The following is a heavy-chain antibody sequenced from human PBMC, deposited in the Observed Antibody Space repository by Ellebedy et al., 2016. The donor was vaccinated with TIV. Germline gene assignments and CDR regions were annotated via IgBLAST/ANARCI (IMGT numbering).Heavy chain of an antibody. D-gene: IGHD2-15*01. Sequence: MPGGSLRLSCAVYAGSFNGYYWSWIRQPLGKGLEWIGEINHIGRITYNPSLVSGVIITADTSKNQFSLKMSSVTAADTAVYYCAVNVRSGLNWFDAWGQGTLVTVSS. CDR3: AVNVRSGLNWFDA. J-gene: IGHJ5*02. CDR1: AGSFNGYY. CDR2: INHIGRI. V-gene: IGHV4-34*01.